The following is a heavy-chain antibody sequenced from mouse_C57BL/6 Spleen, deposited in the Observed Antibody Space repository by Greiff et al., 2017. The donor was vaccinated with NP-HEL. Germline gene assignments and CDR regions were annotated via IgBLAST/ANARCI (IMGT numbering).Heavy chain of an antibody. Sequence: QVQLQQPGAELVKPGASVKLSCKASGYTFTSYWMHWVKQRPGQGLEWIGMIHPNSGSTNYNEKFKSKATLTVDKSSSTAYMQLSSLTSEDSAVYYCATQGDGYPYFDYWGQGTTLTVSS. V-gene: IGHV1-64*01. CDR1: GYTFTSYW. D-gene: IGHD2-3*01. CDR2: IHPNSGST. CDR3: ATQGDGYPYFDY. J-gene: IGHJ2*01.